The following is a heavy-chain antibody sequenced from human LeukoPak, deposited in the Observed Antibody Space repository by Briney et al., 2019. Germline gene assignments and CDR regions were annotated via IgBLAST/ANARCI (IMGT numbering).Heavy chain of an antibody. CDR1: GGSISSYY. D-gene: IGHD5-24*01. Sequence: PSETLSLTCTVSGGSISSYYWSWIRQPPRKGLEWIGYIYYSGSTNYNPSLKSRVTISVDTSKNQFSLKLSSVTAADTAVYYCARDLGDGYNDWGQGTLVTVSS. J-gene: IGHJ4*02. CDR2: IYYSGST. CDR3: ARDLGDGYND. V-gene: IGHV4-59*01.